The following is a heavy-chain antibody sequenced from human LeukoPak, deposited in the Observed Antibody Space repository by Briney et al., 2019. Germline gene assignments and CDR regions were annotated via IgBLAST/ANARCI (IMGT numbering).Heavy chain of an antibody. J-gene: IGHJ5*02. V-gene: IGHV3-7*01. CDR1: GFTFSSYW. D-gene: IGHD3-10*01. CDR3: ARVVAVRGVRRWFDH. Sequence: GGSLRLSCAASGFTFSSYWMSWVRQAPGKGLEWVANIKQDGSEKYYVDSVKGRFTISRDNAKNSPYLQMNSLRAEDTAVYYCARVVAVRGVRRWFDHWGQGTLVTVSS. CDR2: IKQDGSEK.